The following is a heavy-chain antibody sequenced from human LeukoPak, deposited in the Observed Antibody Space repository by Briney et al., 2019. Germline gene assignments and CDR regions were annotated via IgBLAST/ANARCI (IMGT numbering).Heavy chain of an antibody. J-gene: IGHJ3*02. CDR2: IYYSGTT. CDR1: SGSISSYY. V-gene: IGHV4-59*08. CDR3: ARWSFGSGSYAFDI. D-gene: IGHD3-10*01. Sequence: SETLSLTCTFSSGSISSYYWNWVRQPPGKGLEWIGFIYYSGTTNYNPSLKSRVTMSVDTSTNQFSLKLNSVTAADTAVYYCARWSFGSGSYAFDIWGQGTMVTVSS.